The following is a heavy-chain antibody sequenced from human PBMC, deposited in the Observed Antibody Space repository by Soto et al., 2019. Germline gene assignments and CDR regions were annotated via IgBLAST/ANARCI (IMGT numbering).Heavy chain of an antibody. CDR3: ASRRWLQTPEPLPDY. D-gene: IGHD5-12*01. Sequence: SETLSLTCTVSGGSISSSSCHWGWIRQPPGKGLEWIASIKYSGTTFYNPSLKSRVTLSVDTSKNQFALKLSSVTAADTAVYYCASRRWLQTPEPLPDYWGQGTLVTVSS. CDR1: GGSISSSSCH. V-gene: IGHV4-39*01. CDR2: IKYSGTT. J-gene: IGHJ4*02.